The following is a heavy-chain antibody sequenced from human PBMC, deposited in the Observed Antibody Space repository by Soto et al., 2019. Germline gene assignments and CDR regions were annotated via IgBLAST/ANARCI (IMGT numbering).Heavy chain of an antibody. V-gene: IGHV3-66*04. CDR1: GVTVSSNY. J-gene: IGHJ4*02. Sequence: EVQLVESGGGLVQPGGSLRLSCAASGVTVSSNYMSWVRQAPGKGRGWVSVIYSGGSTYYADSVKGRFTISRDNSKNTLYLQMNSLRAEDTAVYYCARHGYNYGGGYFDYWGQGTLVTVSS. D-gene: IGHD5-18*01. CDR2: IYSGGST. CDR3: ARHGYNYGGGYFDY.